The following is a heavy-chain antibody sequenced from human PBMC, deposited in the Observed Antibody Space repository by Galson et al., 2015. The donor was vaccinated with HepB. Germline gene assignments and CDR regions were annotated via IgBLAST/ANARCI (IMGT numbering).Heavy chain of an antibody. Sequence: SLRLSCAASGFTFSSYGMHWVRQAPGKGLEWVAFIRYDGSNKYYADSVKGRFTISRDNAKNSLYLQMNSLRAEDTAVYYCARGLFDSSGYYLSYYFDYWGQGTLVTVSS. CDR2: IRYDGSNK. J-gene: IGHJ4*02. D-gene: IGHD3-22*01. CDR1: GFTFSSYG. CDR3: ARGLFDSSGYYLSYYFDY. V-gene: IGHV3-33*08.